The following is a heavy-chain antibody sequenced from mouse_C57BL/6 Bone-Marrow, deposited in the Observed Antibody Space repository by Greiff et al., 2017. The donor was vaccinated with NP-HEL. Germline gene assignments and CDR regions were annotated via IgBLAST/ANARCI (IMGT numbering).Heavy chain of an antibody. Sequence: QVQLQQPGAELVKPGASVKLSCKASGYTFTSYWMHWVKQRPGRGLEWSGRIDPNSGGTKYNEKFKSKATLTVDKPSSTAYMQLSSLTSEDSAVYYCARRGNYGSSLAWFAYWGQGTLVTVSA. CDR1: GYTFTSYW. CDR3: ARRGNYGSSLAWFAY. D-gene: IGHD1-1*01. CDR2: IDPNSGGT. J-gene: IGHJ3*01. V-gene: IGHV1-72*01.